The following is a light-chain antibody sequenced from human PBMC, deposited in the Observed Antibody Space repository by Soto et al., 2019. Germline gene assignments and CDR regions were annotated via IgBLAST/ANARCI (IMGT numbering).Light chain of an antibody. CDR2: GAS. V-gene: IGKV3-15*01. CDR1: QSISTV. Sequence: ELVMTQSPATLSVAPGERATLSCRASQSISTVLAWYQQKPGQAPRLLIYGASTRATGIPARISGSGSGTEFTLTISSLQSEDFAVYYCQQYNNWPRTFGQGTKVEIK. J-gene: IGKJ1*01. CDR3: QQYNNWPRT.